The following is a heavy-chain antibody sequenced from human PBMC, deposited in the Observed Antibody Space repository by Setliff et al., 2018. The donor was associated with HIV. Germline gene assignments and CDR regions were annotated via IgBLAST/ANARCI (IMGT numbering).Heavy chain of an antibody. J-gene: IGHJ4*02. CDR3: ERPALGIGGGSRFDN. D-gene: IGHD3-10*01. CDR1: GVSVSDSNNY. Sequence: SETLSLTCSVSGVSVSDSNNYWGWIRQPPGKGLEWIGSIYYSGSTYYNPSLTSRAAISVDTSKNHLYLKLSSVTASDTAVYYCERPALGIGGGSRFDNWGQGTRVTVSS. CDR2: IYYSGST. V-gene: IGHV4-39*01.